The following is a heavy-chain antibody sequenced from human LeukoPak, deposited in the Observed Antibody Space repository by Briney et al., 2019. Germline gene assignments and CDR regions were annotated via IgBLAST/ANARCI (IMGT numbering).Heavy chain of an antibody. V-gene: IGHV1-69*04. D-gene: IGHD3-3*01. J-gene: IGHJ4*02. Sequence: SVKVSCKASGYTFTSYYMHWVRQAPGQGLEWMGRVIPILGIANYAQKFQGRVTITTDKSTSTAYTELSSLRSEDTAVYYCARDHEETIFGVAKGPTFDYWGQGTLVTVSS. CDR3: ARDHEETIFGVAKGPTFDY. CDR1: GYTFTSYY. CDR2: VIPILGIA.